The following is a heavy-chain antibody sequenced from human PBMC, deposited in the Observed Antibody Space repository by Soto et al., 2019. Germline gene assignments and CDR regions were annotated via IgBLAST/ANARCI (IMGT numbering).Heavy chain of an antibody. CDR2: IIPIFGTA. D-gene: IGHD2-2*01. J-gene: IGHJ6*02. V-gene: IGHV1-69*12. CDR3: ARERATVEDIVLVPAAMSCDVGYYHGMDV. CDR1: GGTFSSYA. Sequence: QVQLVQSGAEVKKPGSSVKVSCKASGGTFSSYAISWVRQAPGQGLEWMGGIIPIFGTANYAQKFQGRVTITADESTSETNMGMNSVRSEDTAVYDCARERATVEDIVLVPAAMSCDVGYYHGMDVWGHGTTVTVSS.